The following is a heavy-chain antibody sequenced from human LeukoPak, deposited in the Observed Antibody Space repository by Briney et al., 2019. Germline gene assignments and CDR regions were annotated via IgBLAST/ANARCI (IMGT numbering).Heavy chain of an antibody. V-gene: IGHV4-39*01. CDR1: GGSISSSSYY. CDR2: IYYSGST. J-gene: IGHJ4*02. D-gene: IGHD3-10*01. CDR3: ARALPDYYGSGSYYNISGY. Sequence: SETLSLTCTVSGGSISSSSYYWGWIRQPPGKGLEWIGSIYYSGSTYYNPSLKSRVTISVDTSKNQFSLTLSSVTAADTAVYYCARALPDYYGSGSYYNISGYWGQGTLVTVSS.